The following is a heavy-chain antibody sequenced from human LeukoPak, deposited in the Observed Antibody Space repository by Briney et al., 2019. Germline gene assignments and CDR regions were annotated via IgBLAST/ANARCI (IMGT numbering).Heavy chain of an antibody. CDR2: INPSGGST. CDR3: ARDPGEQLVHDY. D-gene: IGHD6-6*01. J-gene: IGHJ4*02. CDR1: GYTFTSYY. V-gene: IGHV1-46*01. Sequence: ASVKVSCKASGYTFTSYYMHWVRHAPGQGLERMGIINPSGGSTSYAQKFQGRVTMTRDTSTSTVYMELSRLRSEDTAVYYCARDPGEQLVHDYWGQGTLVTVSS.